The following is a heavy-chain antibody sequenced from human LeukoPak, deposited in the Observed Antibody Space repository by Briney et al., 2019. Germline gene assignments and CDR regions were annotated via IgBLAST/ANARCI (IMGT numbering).Heavy chain of an antibody. Sequence: GESLKISCRGSGYSFTSYWIGWVRQMPGKGLEWMGIIYPGDSDTRYSPSFQGQVTISADKSISTAYLQWSSLKASDTAMYYCARRRYSGSYYAPYYFDYWGQGTLVTVSS. V-gene: IGHV5-51*01. CDR2: IYPGDSDT. CDR3: ARRRYSGSYYAPYYFDY. D-gene: IGHD1-26*01. CDR1: GYSFTSYW. J-gene: IGHJ4*02.